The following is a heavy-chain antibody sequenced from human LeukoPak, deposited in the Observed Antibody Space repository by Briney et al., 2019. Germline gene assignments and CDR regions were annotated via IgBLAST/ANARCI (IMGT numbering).Heavy chain of an antibody. V-gene: IGHV3-21*01. J-gene: IGHJ4*02. CDR3: ARGHYDVLAASYKWTPDY. Sequence: GGSLRLSFAASGFTFNTFNMNWVRQAPGKGLELVSSITSGGDYIYYADSVKGRFTTSRDNAKNSLSLQLNSLRVEDTAVYYCARGHYDVLAASYKWTPDYWGQGTLVTVSS. CDR1: GFTFNTFN. D-gene: IGHD3-9*01. CDR2: ITSGGDYI.